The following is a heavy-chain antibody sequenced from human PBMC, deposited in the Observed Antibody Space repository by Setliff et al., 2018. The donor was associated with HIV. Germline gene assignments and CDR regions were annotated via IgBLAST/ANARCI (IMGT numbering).Heavy chain of an antibody. V-gene: IGHV3-9*01. D-gene: IGHD5-12*01. CDR2: ITWNRAII. Sequence: GGSLRLSCTASGFNFNHYAMHWVRQVPGKGLEWVSGITWNRAIIAYADSVKGRVTISVDTSKKQFSLKLRSVTAADTAVYYCARRRDGYNSAPWRNDYWGQGTLVTVSS. J-gene: IGHJ4*02. CDR1: GFNFNHYA. CDR3: ARRRDGYNSAPWRNDY.